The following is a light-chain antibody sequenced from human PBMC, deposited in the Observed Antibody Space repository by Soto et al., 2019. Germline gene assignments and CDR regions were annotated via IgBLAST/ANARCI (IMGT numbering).Light chain of an antibody. CDR3: QQSNRG. CDR2: KAS. CDR1: QSISTY. J-gene: IGKJ1*01. V-gene: IGKV1-5*03. Sequence: DIQMTQSPSSLSASVGDRVTITCRASQSISTYLHWYQQKPGTAPKLLIYKASSLESGVPSRFSGSGSGTEFTLTISSLQPDDVATYYCQQSNRGFGQGTKVDIK.